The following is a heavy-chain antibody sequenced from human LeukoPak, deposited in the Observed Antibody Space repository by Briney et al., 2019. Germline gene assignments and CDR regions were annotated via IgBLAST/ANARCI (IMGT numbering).Heavy chain of an antibody. Sequence: PGGSLRLSCAASGFTFSSYAMSWVRQAPGKGLEWVSAISGSGGSTYYADSAKGRFTISRDNSKNTMYLQMNSLRAEDTAVYYCAKEAHDVSIRAQSPQFDCWGQGTLVTVSS. D-gene: IGHD3-16*01. CDR3: AKEAHDVSIRAQSPQFDC. V-gene: IGHV3-23*01. CDR2: ISGSGGST. CDR1: GFTFSSYA. J-gene: IGHJ4*02.